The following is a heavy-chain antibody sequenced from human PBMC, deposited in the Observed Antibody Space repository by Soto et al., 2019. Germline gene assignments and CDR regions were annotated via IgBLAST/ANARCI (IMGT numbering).Heavy chain of an antibody. J-gene: IGHJ6*03. Sequence: SLRLSCAASGFTFSSYDMHWVRQATGKGLEWVSDIGTAGDTYYPGSVKGRFTISRENAKNSLYLQMNSLRAGDTAVYYCARGRGITIFGVVRDYYYMDVWGKGTTVTVSS. CDR1: GFTFSSYD. CDR3: ARGRGITIFGVVRDYYYMDV. CDR2: IGTAGDT. D-gene: IGHD3-3*01. V-gene: IGHV3-13*01.